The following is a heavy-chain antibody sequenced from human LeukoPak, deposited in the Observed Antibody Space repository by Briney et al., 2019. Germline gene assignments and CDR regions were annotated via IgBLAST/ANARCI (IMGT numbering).Heavy chain of an antibody. D-gene: IGHD6-19*01. CDR3: ARDQAGQEYFQH. Sequence: ASVKVSCKASVYTFTSYYMHWVRQAPGQGLEWMGIINPSGGSTSYAQKFQGRVTMTRDTSTSTVYMELSSLRSEDTAVYYCARDQAGQEYFQHWGQGTLVTVSS. J-gene: IGHJ1*01. V-gene: IGHV1-46*01. CDR1: VYTFTSYY. CDR2: INPSGGST.